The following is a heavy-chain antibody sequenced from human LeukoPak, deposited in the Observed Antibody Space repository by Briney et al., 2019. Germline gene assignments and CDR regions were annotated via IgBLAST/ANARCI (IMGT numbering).Heavy chain of an antibody. CDR1: GGSISSYY. Sequence: SETLSLTCTVSGGSISSYYWSWIRQPAEKGLEWIGRIYTSGSTNYNPSLKSRVTMSVDTSKNQFSLKLSSVTAADTAVYYCARAAVRYSSSWYNYWGQGTLVTVSS. J-gene: IGHJ4*02. CDR2: IYTSGST. CDR3: ARAAVRYSSSWYNY. D-gene: IGHD6-13*01. V-gene: IGHV4-4*07.